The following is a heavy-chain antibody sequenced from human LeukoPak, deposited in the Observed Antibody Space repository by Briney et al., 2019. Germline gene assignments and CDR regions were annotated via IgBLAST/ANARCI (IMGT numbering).Heavy chain of an antibody. CDR3: AREGKITMVRGVIRYYYMDV. CDR1: GGSISSGSYY. Sequence: SETLSLTCTVSGGSISSGSYYWSWVRQPAGKGLEWIGRIFTSGSTKYNPSLKSRVTISVDTSKNQFSLKLSSVTAADTAVYYCAREGKITMVRGVIRYYYMDVWGKGTTVTISS. CDR2: IFTSGST. V-gene: IGHV4-61*02. J-gene: IGHJ6*03. D-gene: IGHD3-10*01.